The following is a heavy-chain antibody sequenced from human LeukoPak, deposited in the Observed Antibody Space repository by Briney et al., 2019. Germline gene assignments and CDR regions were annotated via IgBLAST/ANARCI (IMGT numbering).Heavy chain of an antibody. CDR2: IYYSGST. CDR3: ARAPYGSNWYYFDY. V-gene: IGHV4-61*01. Sequence: PSETLSLTCAVSGDSINSRSYYWSWIRQPPGKGLEWIGYIYYSGSTNYNPSLESRVTISVDTSKNQFSLRLSSVTAADTAVYYCARAPYGSNWYYFDYWGQGTLVTVSS. J-gene: IGHJ4*02. CDR1: GDSINSRSYY. D-gene: IGHD6-13*01.